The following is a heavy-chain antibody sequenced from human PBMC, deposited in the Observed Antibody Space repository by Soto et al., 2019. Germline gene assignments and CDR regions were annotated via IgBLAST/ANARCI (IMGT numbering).Heavy chain of an antibody. Sequence: ASVKVSCKASGYTFTSYYMHWVRQAPGQGLEWMGIINPSGGSTSYAQKFQGRVTMTRDTSTSTVYMELSSLRSEDTAVYYCARGCSGGSCYYYYGMDVWGQGTTVTVSS. V-gene: IGHV1-46*01. CDR2: INPSGGST. CDR1: GYTFTSYY. D-gene: IGHD2-15*01. CDR3: ARGCSGGSCYYYYGMDV. J-gene: IGHJ6*02.